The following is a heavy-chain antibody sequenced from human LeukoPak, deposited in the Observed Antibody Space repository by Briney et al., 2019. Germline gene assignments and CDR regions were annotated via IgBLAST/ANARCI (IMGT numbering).Heavy chain of an antibody. CDR1: GFTFSDYY. Sequence: GGSLRLSCAASGFTFSDYYMSWIRQAPGKGLEWVSAISGSGGSTYYADSAKGRFTISRDNSKNTLYLQMNSLRAEDTAVYYCAKVPKGTPPIAPLDYWGQGTLVTVSS. CDR3: AKVPKGTPPIAPLDY. J-gene: IGHJ4*02. V-gene: IGHV3-23*01. D-gene: IGHD6-13*01. CDR2: ISGSGGST.